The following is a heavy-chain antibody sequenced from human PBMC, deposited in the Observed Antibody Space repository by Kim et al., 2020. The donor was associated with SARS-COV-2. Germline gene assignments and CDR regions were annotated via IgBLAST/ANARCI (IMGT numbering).Heavy chain of an antibody. CDR3: TRDARLTIVSPGAFDI. J-gene: IGHJ3*02. CDR1: GFTFTNYW. CDR2: IRPDGSET. D-gene: IGHD3-10*01. V-gene: IGHV3-74*01. Sequence: GGSLRLSCAASGFTFTNYWMHWVRQAPGKGLEWVSRIRPDGSETGYSDSVRGRFTISRDIAKNMLYLQMNSLTAEDTAVYYCTRDARLTIVSPGAFDIWGRGTMVTVSS.